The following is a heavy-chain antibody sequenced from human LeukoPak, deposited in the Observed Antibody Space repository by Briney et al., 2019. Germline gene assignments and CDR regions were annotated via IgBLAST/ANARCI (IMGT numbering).Heavy chain of an antibody. CDR2: ISAYNVNT. D-gene: IGHD4-17*01. V-gene: IGHV1-18*01. J-gene: IGHJ6*03. CDR1: GYTFTSYG. Sequence: GASVKVSCKASGYTFTSYGINWVRQAPGQGLEWMGWISAYNVNTNYAQKFQGRVTMTTDTSTSTAYMELRSLRSDDTAVYYCARNGGAVTTEDYYMDVSGKGTTVTVSS. CDR3: ARNGGAVTTEDYYMDV.